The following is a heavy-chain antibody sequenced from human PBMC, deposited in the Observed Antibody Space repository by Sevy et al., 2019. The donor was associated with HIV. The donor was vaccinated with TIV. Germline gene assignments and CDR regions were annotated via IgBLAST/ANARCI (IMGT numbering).Heavy chain of an antibody. V-gene: IGHV3-74*01. CDR1: GFTFSSYW. D-gene: IGHD6-13*01. CDR2: INSDGSST. CDR3: ARVGIAGPGDCYYYMDV. J-gene: IGHJ6*03. Sequence: GGSLRLSCAASGFTFSSYWMHWVRQAPGKGLVWVSRINSDGSSTSYADSVKGRFTISRDNAKNTLYLQMNSLRAEDTAVYYCARVGIAGPGDCYYYMDVWGKGTTVTVSS.